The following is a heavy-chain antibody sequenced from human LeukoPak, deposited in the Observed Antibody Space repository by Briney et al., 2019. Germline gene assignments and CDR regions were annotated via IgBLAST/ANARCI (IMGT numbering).Heavy chain of an antibody. J-gene: IGHJ3*02. D-gene: IGHD3-3*01. V-gene: IGHV4-39*02. CDR3: ARDRGSGYYDNAFDI. CDR1: GGSISSNSYY. CDR2: MYYSGST. Sequence: PSETLSLTCTVSGGSISSNSYYWGWIRQSPGKGLEWIGSMYYSGSTRYNPSLKSRVTISVDTSKNQFSLKLSSVTAADTAVYYCARDRGSGYYDNAFDIWGQGTMVTVSS.